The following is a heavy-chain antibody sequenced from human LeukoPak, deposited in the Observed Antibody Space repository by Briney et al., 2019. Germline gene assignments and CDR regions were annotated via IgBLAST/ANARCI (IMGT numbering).Heavy chain of an antibody. CDR1: GFTFSSYA. D-gene: IGHD5-24*01. V-gene: IGHV3-23*01. CDR2: ISGSGGSI. CDR3: AKARAGYNSYYFGY. J-gene: IGHJ4*02. Sequence: PGGSLRLSCAASGFTFSSYAMSWVRQAPGKGLEWVSAISGSGGSIYYADSVKGRFTISRDNSKNTLYLQMNSLRAEDTAVYYCAKARAGYNSYYFGYWGQGTLVTVSS.